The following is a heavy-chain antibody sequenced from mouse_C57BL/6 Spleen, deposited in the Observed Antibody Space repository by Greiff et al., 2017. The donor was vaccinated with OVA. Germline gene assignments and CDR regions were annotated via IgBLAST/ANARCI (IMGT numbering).Heavy chain of an antibody. Sequence: VQLQQSGPELVKPGASVKISCTASGYAFSSSWMNWVKQRPGKGLEWIGRIYPGDGDTNYTGKFKGKATLTADKSSSTAYVQLSSLTSEDYAVYFCARDYGSSPHWYFDVWGTGTTVTVSS. CDR1: GYAFSSSW. D-gene: IGHD1-1*01. CDR2: IYPGDGDT. V-gene: IGHV1-82*01. CDR3: ARDYGSSPHWYFDV. J-gene: IGHJ1*03.